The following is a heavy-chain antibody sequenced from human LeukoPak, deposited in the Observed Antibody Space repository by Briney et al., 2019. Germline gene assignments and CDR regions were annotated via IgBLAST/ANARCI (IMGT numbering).Heavy chain of an antibody. CDR1: GGSISSTNW. D-gene: IGHD2/OR15-2a*01. CDR2: VRLNGRT. V-gene: IGHV4-4*02. J-gene: IGHJ4*02. Sequence: PSGTLSLTCGVSGGSISSTNWWTWVRQPPGGGPEWIGEVRLNGRTHYSPSLESRVTMSVDMSENHISLKLTSVTAADTAVYYCAREGGFYRPLDYSGPGTLVIVSS. CDR3: AREGGFYRPLDY.